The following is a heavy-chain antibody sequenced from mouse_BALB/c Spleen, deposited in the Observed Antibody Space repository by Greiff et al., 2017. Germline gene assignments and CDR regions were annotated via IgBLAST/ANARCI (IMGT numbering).Heavy chain of an antibody. CDR3: ARDYYGSSYGGDAMDY. Sequence: EVKLVESGGGLVKPGGSLKLSCAASGFTFSDYYMYWVRQTPEKRLEWVATISDGGSYTYYPDSVKGRFTISRDNAKNNLYLQMSSLKSEDTAMYYCARDYYGSSYGGDAMDYWGQGTSVTVSS. D-gene: IGHD1-1*01. V-gene: IGHV5-4*02. J-gene: IGHJ4*01. CDR2: ISDGGSYT. CDR1: GFTFSDYY.